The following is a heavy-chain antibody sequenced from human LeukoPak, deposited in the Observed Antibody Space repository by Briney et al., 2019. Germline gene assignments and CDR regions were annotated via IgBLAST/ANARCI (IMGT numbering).Heavy chain of an antibody. Sequence: SETLSLTCAVSGDSISSGNWWPWVRQSPGKGLEWIGHIYYSGSTNYNPSLKSRVTISVDTSKNQFSLKLSSVTAADTAVYYCAGWGIDSSGYYYDYWGQGTLVTVSS. CDR1: GDSISSGNW. V-gene: IGHV4-4*02. CDR2: IYYSGST. J-gene: IGHJ4*02. D-gene: IGHD3-22*01. CDR3: AGWGIDSSGYYYDY.